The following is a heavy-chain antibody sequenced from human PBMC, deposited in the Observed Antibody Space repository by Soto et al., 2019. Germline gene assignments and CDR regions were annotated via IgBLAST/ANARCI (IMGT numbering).Heavy chain of an antibody. J-gene: IGHJ2*01. CDR3: ARHIIYGANRYFDL. CDR1: GFTFSSYA. Sequence: GGSLRLSCAASGFTFSSYAMSWVRQAPGKGLEWVSAISGSADNTYYADSVKGRFTISRDNSKNTLYLQMTSLKAEDTDVYYCARHIIYGANRYFDLWGRGTLVTVSS. D-gene: IGHD4-17*01. CDR2: ISGSADNT. V-gene: IGHV3-23*01.